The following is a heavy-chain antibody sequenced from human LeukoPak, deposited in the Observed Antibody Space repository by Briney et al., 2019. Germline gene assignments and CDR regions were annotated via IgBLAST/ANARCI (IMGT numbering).Heavy chain of an antibody. V-gene: IGHV3-23*01. J-gene: IGHJ5*02. CDR1: GFTFSSYA. Sequence: GGSLRLSCAASGFTFSSYAMSWVRQAPGKGLEWVSAISGSGGSTYYADSVKGRFTISRDNSKNTLYLQMNSLRAEDTAVYYCARKGGYANWFDPWGQGTLVTVSS. CDR3: ARKGGYANWFDP. CDR2: ISGSGGST. D-gene: IGHD5-12*01.